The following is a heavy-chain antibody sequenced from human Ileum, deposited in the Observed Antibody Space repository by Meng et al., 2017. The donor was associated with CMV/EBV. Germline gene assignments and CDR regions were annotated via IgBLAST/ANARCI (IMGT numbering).Heavy chain of an antibody. J-gene: IGHJ4*02. CDR1: GFTFSSYA. D-gene: IGHD5-18*01. CDR3: ARDLISDTAI. Sequence: GGSLRLSCAAPGFTFSSYAMHWVRQAPGKGLEWVAVISYDGSNKYYADSVKGRFTISRDNSKNTLYLQMNSLRAEDTAVYYCARDLISDTAIWGQGTLVTVSS. CDR2: ISYDGSNK. V-gene: IGHV3-30-3*01.